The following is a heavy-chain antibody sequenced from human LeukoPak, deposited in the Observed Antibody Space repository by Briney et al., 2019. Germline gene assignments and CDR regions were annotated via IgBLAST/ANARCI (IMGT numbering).Heavy chain of an antibody. CDR3: AKTLGSGAYYEGTFDS. V-gene: IGHV4-59*01. D-gene: IGHD1-26*01. CDR2: LSYSGIT. J-gene: IGHJ4*02. CDR1: GVSISSFY. Sequence: PSETLSLTRTVSGVSISSFYWSGIRQSPGKGLEWIGYLSYSGITHYNPSLKSRVTFSVDTSKKHFSLKLTSVTAADTAVYYCAKTLGSGAYYEGTFDSWGQGTPVTVSS.